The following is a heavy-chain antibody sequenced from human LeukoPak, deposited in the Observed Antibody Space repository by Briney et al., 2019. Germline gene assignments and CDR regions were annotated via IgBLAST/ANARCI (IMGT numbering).Heavy chain of an antibody. Sequence: SGTLSLTCTVSGGSLTGYYWSWIRQPPGKGLEWIAYVYYTGRTLYNPSLKSRLTISVDTSKNHFTLKLTSVTAADTAFYYCARHPARGQQGYAFDIWGQGTMVTVSS. CDR3: ARHPARGQQGYAFDI. CDR2: VYYTGRT. CDR1: GGSLTGYY. D-gene: IGHD6-13*01. V-gene: IGHV4-59*08. J-gene: IGHJ3*02.